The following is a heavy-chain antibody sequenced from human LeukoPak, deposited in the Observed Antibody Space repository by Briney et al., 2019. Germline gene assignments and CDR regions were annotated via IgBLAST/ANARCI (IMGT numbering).Heavy chain of an antibody. D-gene: IGHD3-3*01. J-gene: IGHJ4*02. V-gene: IGHV3-7*01. CDR2: IKQDGSEK. CDR1: GFTFSSYW. CDR3: ARDATVYYDFWTGYTTN. Sequence: GESPQISCAASGFTFSSYWMSWVRQAPGKGLGWVANIKQDGSEKYFVDSVKGRFTISRDKAKNSLYLQMNSMRAEDTAVYYCARDATVYYDFWTGYTTNWGQGTLVTVSS.